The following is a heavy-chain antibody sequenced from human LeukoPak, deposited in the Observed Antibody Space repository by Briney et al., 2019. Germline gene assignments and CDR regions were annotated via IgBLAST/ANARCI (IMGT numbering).Heavy chain of an antibody. CDR1: GFTFTNYW. Sequence: GGSLRLSCAVSGFTFTNYWMSWARQSPGKGLEWVANIYLDGSRAYYVDSVKGRFTISRDNAKNSLFLQMNSLRAEDTAVYYCARVLRYCSGGNCYSGGLGYMDVWGKGTTVTISS. J-gene: IGHJ6*03. CDR3: ARVLRYCSGGNCYSGGLGYMDV. D-gene: IGHD2-15*01. CDR2: IYLDGSRA. V-gene: IGHV3-7*03.